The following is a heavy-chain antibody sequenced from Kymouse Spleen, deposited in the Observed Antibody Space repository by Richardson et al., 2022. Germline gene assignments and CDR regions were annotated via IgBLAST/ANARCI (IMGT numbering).Heavy chain of an antibody. Sequence: QVQLVQSGAEVKKPGASVKVSCKASGYTFTGYYMHWVRQAPGQGLEWMGWINPNSGGTNYAQKFQGWVTMTRDTSISTAYMELSRLRSDDTAVYYCASYYGSGSYPRYYYYYGMDVWGQGTTVTVSS. V-gene: IGHV1-2*04. CDR2: INPNSGGT. CDR1: GYTFTGYY. D-gene: IGHD3-10*01. CDR3: ASYYGSGSYPRYYYYYGMDV. J-gene: IGHJ6*02.